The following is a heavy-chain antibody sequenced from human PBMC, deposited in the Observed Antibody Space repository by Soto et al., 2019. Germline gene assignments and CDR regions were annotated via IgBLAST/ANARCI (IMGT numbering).Heavy chain of an antibody. D-gene: IGHD3-22*01. CDR2: ISSSSSYI. V-gene: IGHV3-21*01. Sequence: APGKGLEWVSSISSSSSYIYYADSVKGRFTISRDNAKNSLYLQMNILRAEDTAVYYCASPIYYYDSSGYYNWGQGTLVTVSS. J-gene: IGHJ4*02. CDR3: ASPIYYYDSSGYYN.